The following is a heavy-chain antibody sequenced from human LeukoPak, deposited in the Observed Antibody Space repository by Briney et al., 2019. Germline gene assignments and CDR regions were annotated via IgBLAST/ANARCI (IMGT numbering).Heavy chain of an antibody. CDR3: ASSGGFWSGPNWFGP. V-gene: IGHV4-59*01. CDR2: IYYSGST. J-gene: IGHJ5*02. Sequence: SSETLSLTCTVSGGSISSYYWSWIRQPPGKGLEWIGYIYYSGSTNYNPSLKSRVTISVDTSKNQFSLKLSSVTAADTAVYYCASSGGFWSGPNWFGPWGQGTLVTVSS. CDR1: GGSISSYY. D-gene: IGHD3-3*01.